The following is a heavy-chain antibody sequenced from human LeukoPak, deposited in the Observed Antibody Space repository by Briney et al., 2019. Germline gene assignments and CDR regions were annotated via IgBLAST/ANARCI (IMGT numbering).Heavy chain of an antibody. CDR3: ARERYSSGWYWDYFDY. D-gene: IGHD6-19*01. CDR1: GDSISSSTYC. J-gene: IGHJ4*02. CDR2: IYSSGST. Sequence: PSETLSLTCTVSGDSISSSTYCWGWIRQPPGKGLEWIGTIYSSGSTYYNPPLKSRVTISVDTSKNQFSLKLSSVTAADTAVYYCARERYSSGWYWDYFDYWGQGTLVTVSS. V-gene: IGHV4-39*01.